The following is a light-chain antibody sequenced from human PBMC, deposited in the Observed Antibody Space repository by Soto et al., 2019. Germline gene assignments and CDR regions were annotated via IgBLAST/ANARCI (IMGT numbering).Light chain of an antibody. CDR1: QGIDNY. CDR2: AAS. Sequence: DIQMTQSPSSLSASVGDRVIITCQASQGIDNYLAWYQQRPGKVPKLLIYAASTLQSGVPSRFSGSGSGTEFTLTISSLQPEDVASYYCQKYEGVPLTFGGGTRVEIK. V-gene: IGKV1-27*01. CDR3: QKYEGVPLT. J-gene: IGKJ4*01.